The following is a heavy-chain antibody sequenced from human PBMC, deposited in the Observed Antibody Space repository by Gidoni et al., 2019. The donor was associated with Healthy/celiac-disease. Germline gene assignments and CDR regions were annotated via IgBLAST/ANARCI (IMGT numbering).Heavy chain of an antibody. CDR3: AGATYYYDSSGYGGGYFDY. CDR1: GGTFSSYT. Sequence: QVQLVQSGAEVKKPGSSVKVSCQSSGGTFSSYTTSWVRQAPGQGLEWMGRIIPILGIANYAQKFQGRVTITADKSTSTAYMELSSLRSEDTAVYYCAGATYYYDSSGYGGGYFDYWGQGTLVTVSS. CDR2: IIPILGIA. V-gene: IGHV1-69*02. D-gene: IGHD3-22*01. J-gene: IGHJ4*02.